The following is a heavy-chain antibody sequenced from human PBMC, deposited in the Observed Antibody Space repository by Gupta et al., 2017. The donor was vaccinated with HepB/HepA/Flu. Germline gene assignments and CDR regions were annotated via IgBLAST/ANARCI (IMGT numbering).Heavy chain of an antibody. J-gene: IGHJ4*02. V-gene: IGHV3-73*02. CDR3: TNGRVETTPPYY. CDR2: IRIKAENYAT. CDR1: GFPFSGSA. Sequence: EVQLVESGGGLVQPGGSLNLPCVTSGFPFSGSAVNWVRQASGKGLEWVGQIRIKAENYATVYTASVKGRFTISRDDSKNTAYLQMNSLKIDDTAVYYCTNGRVETTPPYYWGQGTLVTVSS. D-gene: IGHD1-26*01.